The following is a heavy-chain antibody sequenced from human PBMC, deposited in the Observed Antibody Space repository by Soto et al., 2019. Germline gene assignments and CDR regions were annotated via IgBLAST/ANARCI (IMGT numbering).Heavy chain of an antibody. Sequence: QVQLQESGSGLVKPSETLSLTCAVSGGSISSDYYSWSWIRQPPGKALEGIGYIYHGGSTYYNPSLRSRVNLSVDTSKNHFSLRLTSVTAADTAVYSCARLNRLRNDAFDIWGQGTLVAVSS. V-gene: IGHV4-30-2*01. CDR3: ARLNRLRNDAFDI. CDR2: IYHGGST. CDR1: GGSISSDYYS. J-gene: IGHJ3*02. D-gene: IGHD3-16*01.